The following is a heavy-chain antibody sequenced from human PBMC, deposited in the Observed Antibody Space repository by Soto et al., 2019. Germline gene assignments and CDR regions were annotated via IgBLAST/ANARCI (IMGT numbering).Heavy chain of an antibody. J-gene: IGHJ6*02. CDR3: ATVRGRYSYGLAV. D-gene: IGHD6-25*01. V-gene: IGHV3-15*01. Sequence: EAQLAESGGGLVKPGGSLRLSCADSGFSFSSTWMSWVRQAPGKGLEWVGRIKSKTDGETTDYAAPVKGRFTISRDDSKPTLYLPITSLKTDDPAVYYCATVRGRYSYGLAVWRQGTPVTVSS. CDR1: GFSFSSTW. CDR2: IKSKTDGETT.